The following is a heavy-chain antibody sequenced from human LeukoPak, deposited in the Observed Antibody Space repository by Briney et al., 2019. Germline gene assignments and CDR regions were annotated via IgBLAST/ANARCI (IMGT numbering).Heavy chain of an antibody. J-gene: IGHJ6*02. D-gene: IGHD3-10*01. CDR2: MFYGGGT. CDR1: GGSVSRGGDY. Sequence: SETLSLTCTVSGGSVSRGGDYWTWIRQHPGEGLEWIVYMFYGGGTYYNPSPKSRVTMSVDTSKNQFSLTLTSVTAADTAVYYCASRTPNLGDSGTGSSYYYYYGVDVWGQGTSVTVSS. V-gene: IGHV4-31*03. CDR3: ASRTPNLGDSGTGSSYYYYYGVDV.